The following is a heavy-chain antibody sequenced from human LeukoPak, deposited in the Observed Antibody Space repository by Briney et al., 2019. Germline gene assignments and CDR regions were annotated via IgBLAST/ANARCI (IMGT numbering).Heavy chain of an antibody. J-gene: IGHJ4*02. V-gene: IGHV5-51*01. D-gene: IGHD2-15*01. CDR2: IYPGDSDT. CDR1: GYSSTTYW. CDR3: ARQKGGYCSGGSCYGLIYFDY. Sequence: GESLKISCRVSGYSSTTYWIAWVRQMPGKGLEWMGIIYPGDSDTRYSPSFQGQVTISADKSISTAYLQWSSLKASDTAMYYCARQKGGYCSGGSCYGLIYFDYWGQGTLVTVSS.